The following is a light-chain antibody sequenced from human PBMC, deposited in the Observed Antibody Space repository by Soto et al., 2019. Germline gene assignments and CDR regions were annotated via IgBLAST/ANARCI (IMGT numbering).Light chain of an antibody. CDR1: KLGDKY. V-gene: IGLV3-1*01. CDR3: QAWDSNTAVV. CDR2: QDA. Sequence: SYELTQPPSVSVSPGQTASITCSGDKLGDKYACWYQQKPGQSPVLVICQDAKRPSGIPERFSGSNSGNTATLTISGTQAMDEADYYCQAWDSNTAVVFGGGTKLTVL. J-gene: IGLJ2*01.